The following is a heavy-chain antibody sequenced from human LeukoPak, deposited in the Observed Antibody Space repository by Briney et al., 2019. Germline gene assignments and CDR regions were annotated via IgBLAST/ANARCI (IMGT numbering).Heavy chain of an antibody. CDR3: ARQGVGAPNDY. V-gene: IGHV4-39*01. CDR1: GGSISSSSYY. Sequence: SETLSLTCTVSGGSISSSSYYWGWLRQPPGKGLEWIGTISYSGSTYYNPSLKSRVTISVDTSKNQFLLKLTSVTDAETAVYYCARQGVGAPNDYWGQGTLVTVSS. CDR2: ISYSGST. J-gene: IGHJ4*02. D-gene: IGHD1-26*01.